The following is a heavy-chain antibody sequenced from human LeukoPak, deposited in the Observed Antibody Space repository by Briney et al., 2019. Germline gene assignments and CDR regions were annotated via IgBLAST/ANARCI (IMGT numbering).Heavy chain of an antibody. CDR1: GFTFSSYA. J-gene: IGHJ4*02. V-gene: IGHV3-30*04. Sequence: GGSLRLSCAASGFTFSSYAMHWVRQAPGKGLEWVAVISYDGSNKYYADSVKGRFTISRDNAKNSLYLQMNSLRAEDTAVYYCARDRGQQLVRTFDYWGQGTLVTVSS. CDR3: ARDRGQQLVRTFDY. CDR2: ISYDGSNK. D-gene: IGHD6-13*01.